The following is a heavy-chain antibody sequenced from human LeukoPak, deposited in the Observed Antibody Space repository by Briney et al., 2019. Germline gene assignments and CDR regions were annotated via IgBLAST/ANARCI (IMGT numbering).Heavy chain of an antibody. V-gene: IGHV3-23*01. D-gene: IGHD7-27*01. J-gene: IGHJ4*02. CDR2: ITSSGGST. Sequence: GESLRLSCAASGFTFSSYAMSWVRQAPGKGLQWVSSITSSGGSTYYADSVKGRFTISRDNSKNTLYLQMNSLRAEDTAVFYCARFTWGCRGGCRWGRGTLVIVSS. CDR1: GFTFSSYA. CDR3: ARFTWGCRGGCR.